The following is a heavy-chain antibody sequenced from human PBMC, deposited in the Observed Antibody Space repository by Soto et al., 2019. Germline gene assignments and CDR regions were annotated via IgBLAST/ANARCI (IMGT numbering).Heavy chain of an antibody. CDR3: AVLDCSSTSCPFDY. CDR2: LSGSGGST. CDR1: VFTFSSYA. Sequence: GGSLRLSCAASVFTFSSYAMRWVRQAPGKGQKWVSALSGSGGSTYYADSVKGRFTISRANSKNTLYLQMNSLRAEDTAVYYCAVLDCSSTSCPFDYWGQGTLVTGSA. V-gene: IGHV3-23*01. J-gene: IGHJ4*02. D-gene: IGHD2-2*01.